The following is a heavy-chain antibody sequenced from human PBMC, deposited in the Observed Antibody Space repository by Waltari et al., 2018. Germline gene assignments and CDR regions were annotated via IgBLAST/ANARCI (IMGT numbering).Heavy chain of an antibody. D-gene: IGHD6-13*01. CDR2: INHSGST. Sequence: QVQLQQWGAGLLKPSETLSLTCAVYGGSFSGYYWSWIRQPPGKGLEWIGEINHSGSTNDNPSLKSRVTISVDTSKNQFSRKLSSVTAADTAVYYCARGGGIAAAGTRFDYWGQGTLVTVSS. CDR3: ARGGGIAAAGTRFDY. J-gene: IGHJ4*02. V-gene: IGHV4-34*01. CDR1: GGSFSGYY.